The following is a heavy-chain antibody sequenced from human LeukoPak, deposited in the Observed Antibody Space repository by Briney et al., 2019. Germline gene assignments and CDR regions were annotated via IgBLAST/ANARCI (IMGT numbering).Heavy chain of an antibody. CDR1: GFTFSSYW. V-gene: IGHV3-74*01. CDR2: INSDGSST. Sequence: PGGSLRPSCAASGFTFSSYWMHWVRQAPGKGLVWVSRINSDGSSTSYADSVKGRFTISRDNAKNTLYLQMNSLRAEDTAVYYCARSPGAITMPTDYFDYWGQGTLVTVSS. J-gene: IGHJ4*02. D-gene: IGHD3-10*01. CDR3: ARSPGAITMPTDYFDY.